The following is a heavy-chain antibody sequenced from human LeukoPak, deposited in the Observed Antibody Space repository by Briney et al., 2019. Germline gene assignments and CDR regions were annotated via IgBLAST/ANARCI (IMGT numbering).Heavy chain of an antibody. CDR2: IFYSGTT. Sequence: SETLSLTCTVSGGSFSSGGYYWSWIRQHPGKGLEWIGYIFYSGTTYYNPSLKSRVTISVDTSKNQFSLKLSSVTAADTAVYYCARQTGAAAGSLDYWGQGTLVTVSS. CDR1: GGSFSSGGYY. D-gene: IGHD6-13*01. J-gene: IGHJ4*02. CDR3: ARQTGAAAGSLDY. V-gene: IGHV4-39*01.